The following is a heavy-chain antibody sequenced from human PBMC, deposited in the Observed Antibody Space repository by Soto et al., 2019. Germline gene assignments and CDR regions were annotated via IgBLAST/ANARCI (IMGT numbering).Heavy chain of an antibody. J-gene: IGHJ4*03. CDR2: VSGSSSYI. V-gene: IGHV3-21*06. Sequence: GGSLRLSCEGSGFNFRNFNMIWVRQAPGKGLERVSSVSGSSSYIYYADSVKGRFTVSRDNANNLVFLQMNGLRPEDTAMYYCARDLRGNYVPWGQGTLVTVSS. CDR1: GFNFRNFN. D-gene: IGHD1-7*01. CDR3: ARDLRGNYVP.